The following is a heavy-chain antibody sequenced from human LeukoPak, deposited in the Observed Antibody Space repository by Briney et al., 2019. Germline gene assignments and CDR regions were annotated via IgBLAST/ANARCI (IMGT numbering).Heavy chain of an antibody. J-gene: IGHJ4*02. CDR1: GGAISSYY. CDR3: ARHKPTGSYPLEL. CDR2: IYFSGRT. D-gene: IGHD3-10*01. Sequence: PSETLSLTRTVSGGAISSYYGSWLRQPPGKGLEWIGHIYFSGRTTYNPSLGSRLTISADTSTSQLSLKLSSVTAADTAVYYCARHKPTGSYPLELWGQGTLVTVSS. V-gene: IGHV4-59*08.